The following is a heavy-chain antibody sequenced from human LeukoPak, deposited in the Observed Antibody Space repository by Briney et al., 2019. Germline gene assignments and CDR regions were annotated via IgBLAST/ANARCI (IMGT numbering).Heavy chain of an antibody. CDR1: GGSISSYY. D-gene: IGHD6-6*01. CDR3: ARDNLGSSSDY. J-gene: IGHJ4*02. V-gene: IGHV4-4*07. CDR2: IYSSGST. Sequence: SETLSLTCTVSGGSISSYYRSWIRQPAGKGLEWIGRIYSSGSTNYSPSLKSRVTMSVDTSKNQFSLKLYSVTAADTAMYYCARDNLGSSSDYWGQGTLVTVSS.